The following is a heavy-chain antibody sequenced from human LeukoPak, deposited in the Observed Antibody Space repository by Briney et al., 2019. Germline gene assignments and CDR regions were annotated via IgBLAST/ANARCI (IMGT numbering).Heavy chain of an antibody. D-gene: IGHD4-17*01. Sequence: PSETLSLTCTVSGGSISSGGCYWIWIRQHPGKGLEWIGYIYYSGSTYYNPSLKSRVTISVDTSKNQFSLKLSAVTAADTAVYYCASGYGDDGFDYWGQGTLVTVSS. J-gene: IGHJ4*02. CDR1: GGSISSGGCY. CDR3: ASGYGDDGFDY. V-gene: IGHV4-31*03. CDR2: IYYSGST.